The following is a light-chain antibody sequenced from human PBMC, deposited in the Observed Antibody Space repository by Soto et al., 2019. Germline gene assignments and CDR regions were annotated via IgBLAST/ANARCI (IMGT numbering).Light chain of an antibody. V-gene: IGKV3-15*01. CDR3: QQHRDLYT. CDR2: GAS. J-gene: IGKJ2*01. Sequence: EIVMTQSPATLSVSPGERATLSCRASQSVSSNLAWYQQKPGQAPRLLIYGASTRATGIPARFSGSGSGTEFTLTVSSLQSEDFAVYYCQQHRDLYTFGQGTKLEIK. CDR1: QSVSSN.